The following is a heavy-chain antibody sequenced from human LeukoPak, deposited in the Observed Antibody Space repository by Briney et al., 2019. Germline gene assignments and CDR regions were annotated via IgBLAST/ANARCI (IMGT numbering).Heavy chain of an antibody. J-gene: IGHJ4*02. CDR3: ARQVTSSRRTPFDY. Sequence: SETLSLTCTVSGGSINSTNHYWGWIRQPPGKGLEWIGTMYYSGSTYYNPSLKSRVTISVDTSKNQFSLKLSSVTAADTAIYYCARQVTSSRRTPFDYWGQGTLVTVPS. V-gene: IGHV4-39*01. D-gene: IGHD6-13*01. CDR1: GGSINSTNHY. CDR2: MYYSGST.